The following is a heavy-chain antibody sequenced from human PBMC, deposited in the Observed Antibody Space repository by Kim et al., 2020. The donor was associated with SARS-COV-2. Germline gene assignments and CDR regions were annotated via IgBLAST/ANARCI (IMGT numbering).Heavy chain of an antibody. J-gene: IGHJ6*02. V-gene: IGHV3-21*01. CDR3: AGGSGTGLYYYYGMDV. D-gene: IGHD3-10*01. Sequence: SVKGRFTISVDNAKNSMYLQMNSLRAEDTAVYYCAGGSGTGLYYYYGMDVWGQGTTVTVSS.